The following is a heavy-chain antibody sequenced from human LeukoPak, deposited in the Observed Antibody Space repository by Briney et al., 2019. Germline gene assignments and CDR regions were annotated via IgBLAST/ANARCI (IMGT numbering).Heavy chain of an antibody. CDR3: ARLGYGDYVAYYYMDV. Sequence: GASVKVSCKASGYTFTGYYMHWVRQAPGQGLEWMGWINPDSGGTNYAQKFQGRVTMTRDTSISTAYMELRILRSDDTAVYYCARLGYGDYVAYYYMDVWGKGTTVTVSS. CDR1: GYTFTGYY. D-gene: IGHD4-17*01. J-gene: IGHJ6*03. V-gene: IGHV1-2*02. CDR2: INPDSGGT.